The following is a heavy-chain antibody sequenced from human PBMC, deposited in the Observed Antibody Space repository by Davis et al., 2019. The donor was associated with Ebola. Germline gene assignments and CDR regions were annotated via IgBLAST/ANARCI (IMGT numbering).Heavy chain of an antibody. Sequence: ASVKVSCKASGYTFTGYYMHWVRQAPGQGLEWMGRINPNSGGTNYAQTFQGRVTMTRDTSISTAYMELSRLRSDDTAVYYCATPGEFIAVAGTGAGWFDPWGQGTLVTVSS. D-gene: IGHD6-19*01. CDR2: INPNSGGT. CDR3: ATPGEFIAVAGTGAGWFDP. CDR1: GYTFTGYY. J-gene: IGHJ5*02. V-gene: IGHV1-2*06.